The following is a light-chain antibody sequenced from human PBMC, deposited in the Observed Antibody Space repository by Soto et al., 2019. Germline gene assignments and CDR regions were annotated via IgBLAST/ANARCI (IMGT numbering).Light chain of an antibody. Sequence: EIVLTQSPATLSLSPGERATLSCRASQSVSRYLAWSQQKPGQAPRLLIYDASNRATGIPARFSGSGSGTEFTLTISSLEPEDFAVYYCQQRSNWPPLTFGGGTKVEIK. CDR2: DAS. J-gene: IGKJ4*01. V-gene: IGKV3-11*01. CDR3: QQRSNWPPLT. CDR1: QSVSRY.